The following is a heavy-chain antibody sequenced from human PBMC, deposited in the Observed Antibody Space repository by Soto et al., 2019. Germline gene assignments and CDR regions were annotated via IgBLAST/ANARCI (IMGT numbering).Heavy chain of an antibody. D-gene: IGHD2-15*01. J-gene: IGHJ5*02. Sequence: QVQLVQSGAEVKKPGASVKVSCKASGYTFTGYYMHWVRQAPGQGLEWMGWINPNSGGTNYAQKFQGWVTMTSDTSISTAYMELSRPRSHDTAVYYCARGGELYCSGGSCYSWFDPWGQGTLVTVSS. CDR3: ARGGELYCSGGSCYSWFDP. CDR2: INPNSGGT. V-gene: IGHV1-2*04. CDR1: GYTFTGYY.